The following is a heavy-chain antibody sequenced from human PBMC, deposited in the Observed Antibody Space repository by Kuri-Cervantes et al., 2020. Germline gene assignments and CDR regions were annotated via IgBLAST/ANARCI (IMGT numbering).Heavy chain of an antibody. D-gene: IGHD5-18*01. CDR2: ISYDGSNK. CDR1: GFTFSSYG. CDR3: ARDRGYSYGGVFYYYYGMDV. V-gene: IGHV3-30*03. Sequence: GGSLRLSCAASGFTFSSYGMHWVRQAPGKGLEWVAVISYDGSNKYYADSVKGRFTTSRDNSKNTLYLQMNSLRAEDTAVYYCARDRGYSYGGVFYYYYGMDVWGQGTTVTVSS. J-gene: IGHJ6*02.